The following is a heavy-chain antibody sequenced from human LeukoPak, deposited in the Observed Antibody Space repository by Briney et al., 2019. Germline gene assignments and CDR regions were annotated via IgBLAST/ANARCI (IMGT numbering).Heavy chain of an antibody. J-gene: IGHJ4*02. CDR1: GGSISTYY. D-gene: IGHD3-16*01. V-gene: IGHV4-59*08. Sequence: PSETLSLTCTVSGGSISTYYWSWIRQPPGKGLEWIGYVYYSGSTNYNPSLQSRITISVDTSKNQFSLKLRSVTAADTAVYYCARKGVSDLYYFDSWGQGTLVTVSS. CDR3: ARKGVSDLYYFDS. CDR2: VYYSGST.